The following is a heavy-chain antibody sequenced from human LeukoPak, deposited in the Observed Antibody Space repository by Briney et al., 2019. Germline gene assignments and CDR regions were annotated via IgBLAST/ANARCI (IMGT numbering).Heavy chain of an antibody. CDR2: IKNDGSSI. D-gene: IGHD1-26*01. V-gene: IGHV3-74*01. CDR1: GFTFSNSW. J-gene: IGHJ4*02. Sequence: GSLRLSCAASGFTFSNSWIHWVRQAPGKGLVWVSHIKNDGSSINYADSVKGRFTISRDNAKNTLYLQMSSLRADDTAVYYCARGLSGKYSGTYYFDYWGQGTLVTVSS. CDR3: ARGLSGKYSGTYYFDY.